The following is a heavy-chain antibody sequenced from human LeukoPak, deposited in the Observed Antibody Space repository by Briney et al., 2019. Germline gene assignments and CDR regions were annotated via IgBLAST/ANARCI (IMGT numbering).Heavy chain of an antibody. J-gene: IGHJ2*01. CDR1: GGSFSGYY. CDR3: ARGDYGDYTPFDL. V-gene: IGHV4-34*01. Sequence: PSETQSLTCAVYGGSFSGYYWSWIRQPPGKGREWIGEIKHSGSTNYNPTLKSRVTISVDTSNNQFSLKLSSVFAADTAVYYCARGDYGDYTPFDLWGRGTLVTVSS. CDR2: IKHSGST. D-gene: IGHD4-17*01.